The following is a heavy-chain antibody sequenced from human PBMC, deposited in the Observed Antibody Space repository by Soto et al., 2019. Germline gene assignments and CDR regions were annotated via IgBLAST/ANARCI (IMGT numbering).Heavy chain of an antibody. CDR1: GDSVSSNNAA. Sequence: PSQTLSLTCASSGDSVSSNNAACNWIRQSPSRGLEWLGRTYYRSEWYNEYADSVRGRITVNPDTSKNQFSLHLDSLSPEDTAVYYCAREPATTSFDYWGQGIQVTVSS. V-gene: IGHV6-1*01. CDR3: AREPATTSFDY. CDR2: TYYRSEWYN. J-gene: IGHJ4*02. D-gene: IGHD1-1*01.